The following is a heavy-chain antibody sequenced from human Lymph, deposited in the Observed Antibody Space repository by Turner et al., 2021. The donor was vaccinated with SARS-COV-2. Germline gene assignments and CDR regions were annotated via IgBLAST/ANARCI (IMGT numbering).Heavy chain of an antibody. CDR2: ISGDGGGT. Sequence: GEPGGGVEQLGGSLRPSCPASGFTFDDYAMHWVRQAPGKGLEWVSLISGDGGGTYYADSVKGRFTISRDNSKNSLSLQMNSLRAEDTALYYCAKDPGYCSGGSCYSRTYFDFWGQGTLVTVSA. CDR3: AKDPGYCSGGSCYSRTYFDF. J-gene: IGHJ4*02. V-gene: IGHV3-43*02. D-gene: IGHD2-15*01. CDR1: GFTFDDYA.